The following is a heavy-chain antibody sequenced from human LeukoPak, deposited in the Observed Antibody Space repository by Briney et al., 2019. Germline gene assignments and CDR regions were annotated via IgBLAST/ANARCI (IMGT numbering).Heavy chain of an antibody. CDR2: ISGSGGST. CDR1: GFTFSSYA. CDR3: AKGRRARTSCFDY. J-gene: IGHJ4*02. D-gene: IGHD2-2*01. Sequence: GGSLRLSCAASGFTFSSYAMSWVRQAPGKGLEWVSAISGSGGSTYYADSVKGRFTISRDNSKNTLYLQMNSLGAEDTAVYYCAKGRRARTSCFDYWGQGTLVTVSS. V-gene: IGHV3-23*01.